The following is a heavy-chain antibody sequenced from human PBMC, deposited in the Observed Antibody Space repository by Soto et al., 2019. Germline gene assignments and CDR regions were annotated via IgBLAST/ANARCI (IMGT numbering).Heavy chain of an antibody. Sequence: GESLKISCKGSGYNFTNYWIGWVRQMPGKGLEWMGIIYPADSDFRYSPSFQGQVSISADKSITTAYLQWSSLKASDTGMYYCARRFSSSWFDFWGQGTMVTVSS. D-gene: IGHD6-13*01. CDR2: IYPADSDF. V-gene: IGHV5-51*01. J-gene: IGHJ4*02. CDR1: GYNFTNYW. CDR3: ARRFSSSWFDF.